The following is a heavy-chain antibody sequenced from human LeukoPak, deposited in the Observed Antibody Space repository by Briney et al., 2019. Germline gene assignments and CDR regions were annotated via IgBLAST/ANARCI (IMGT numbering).Heavy chain of an antibody. Sequence: PGRSLRLSCAASGFTFSSYGMHWVRQAPGKGLEWVAVIWYDGSNKYYADSVKGRFTISRDNSKNTLYLQMNSLRAEDTAVYYCARAFYYYDSGGYMGAFDIWGQGTMVTVSS. V-gene: IGHV3-33*01. J-gene: IGHJ3*02. D-gene: IGHD3-22*01. CDR2: IWYDGSNK. CDR3: ARAFYYYDSGGYMGAFDI. CDR1: GFTFSSYG.